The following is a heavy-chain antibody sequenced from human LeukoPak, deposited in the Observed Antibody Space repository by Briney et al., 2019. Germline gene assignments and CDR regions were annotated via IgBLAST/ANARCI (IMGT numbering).Heavy chain of an antibody. CDR3: ARSHYDSSGYPGY. CDR1: GYTFTGYY. Sequence: GASVKVSCKASGYTFTGYYMHWVRQAPGQGLEWMGWINPNSGGTNYAQKFQGRVTMTRDTSISTAYMELSRLRSDDTAVYYCARSHYDSSGYPGYWGQGTLVTVSS. D-gene: IGHD3-22*01. CDR2: INPNSGGT. J-gene: IGHJ4*02. V-gene: IGHV1-2*02.